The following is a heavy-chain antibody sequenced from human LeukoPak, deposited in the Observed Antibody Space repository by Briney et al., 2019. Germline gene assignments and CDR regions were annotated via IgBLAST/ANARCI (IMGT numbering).Heavy chain of an antibody. CDR1: GGSFSGYY. CDR2: INHSGST. Sequence: TSETLSLTCAVYGGSFSGYYWSWIRQPPGKGLEWIGEINHSGSTNYNPSLKSRVTISVDTSKNQFSLKLSSVTAADTAVHYCAREDFWSGYKSDYWGQGTLVTLSS. V-gene: IGHV4-34*01. CDR3: AREDFWSGYKSDY. D-gene: IGHD3-3*01. J-gene: IGHJ4*02.